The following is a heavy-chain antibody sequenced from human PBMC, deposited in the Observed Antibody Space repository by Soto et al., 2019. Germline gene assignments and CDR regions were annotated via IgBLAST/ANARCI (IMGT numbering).Heavy chain of an antibody. D-gene: IGHD3-22*01. V-gene: IGHV1-18*01. CDR2: ISAYNGNT. J-gene: IGHJ4*02. CDR3: ARLDSSGYYQCFDY. CDR1: GYTFTSYV. Sequence: GASVKVSCKASGYTFTSYVISWVRQAPGQGLEWMGWISAYNGNTNYAQKLQGRVTMTTDTSTSTAYMELRSLRSDDTAVYYCARLDSSGYYQCFDYWGQGALVTVPS.